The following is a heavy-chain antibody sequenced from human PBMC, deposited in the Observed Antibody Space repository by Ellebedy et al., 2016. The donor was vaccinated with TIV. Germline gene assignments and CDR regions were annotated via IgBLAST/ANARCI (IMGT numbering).Heavy chain of an antibody. J-gene: IGHJ4*02. CDR1: GFTFSGYW. CDR3: ARDLTGEYDY. CDR2: TNEDGSTT. D-gene: IGHD3-10*01. V-gene: IGHV3-74*01. Sequence: GGSLRLSXVASGFTFSGYWMHWVRQAPGEGLMWVSRTNEDGSTTDYADSVKGRFTISRDNAKKTLYLQMNSLRAEDTAVYYCARDLTGEYDYWGQGTLVTVSA.